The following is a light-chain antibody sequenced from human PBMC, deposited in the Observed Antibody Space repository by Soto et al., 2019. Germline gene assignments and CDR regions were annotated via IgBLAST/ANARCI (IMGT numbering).Light chain of an antibody. Sequence: QSVLTQPASVSGSPGQSITISCTGTSSDVGGYKYVSWYQQHPGKAPKLMIYEVNNRPSGVSNRFSGSKSGNTASLTVSGLQAEDEADYYCSSFTSSSPLYVFGTGTKLTVL. J-gene: IGLJ1*01. CDR3: SSFTSSSPLYV. CDR1: SSDVGGYKY. V-gene: IGLV2-14*01. CDR2: EVN.